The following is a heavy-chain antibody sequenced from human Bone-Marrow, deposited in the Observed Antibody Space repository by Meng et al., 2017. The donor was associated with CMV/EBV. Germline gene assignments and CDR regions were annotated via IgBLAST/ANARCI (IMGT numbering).Heavy chain of an antibody. Sequence: SETLSLTCTVSGGSISSYYWSWIRQPPGKGLEWIWYIYYSGSTNYNPSLKSRVTISVDTSKNQFSLKLSSVTAADTAIYYCARGGWYVGTSYWGQGTLVTVSS. V-gene: IGHV4-59*12. CDR3: ARGGWYVGTSY. D-gene: IGHD6-19*01. CDR1: GGSISSYY. CDR2: IYYSGST. J-gene: IGHJ4*02.